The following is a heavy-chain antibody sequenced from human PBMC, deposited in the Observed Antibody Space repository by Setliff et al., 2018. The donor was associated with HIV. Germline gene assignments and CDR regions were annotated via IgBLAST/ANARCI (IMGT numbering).Heavy chain of an antibody. J-gene: IGHJ3*02. CDR2: INPNSADT. V-gene: IGHV1-2*02. CDR3: GTYPPNWNYGAAAFDI. Sequence: ASVKVSCKASGYKFTGYYLQWVWQAPGQGLEWMAWINPNSADTRIAQKFEGRVTMTWDTSLTTAYMELSSLRSDDTALYYCGTYPPNWNYGAAAFDIWGQGTLVTVS. CDR1: GYKFTGYY. D-gene: IGHD1-7*01.